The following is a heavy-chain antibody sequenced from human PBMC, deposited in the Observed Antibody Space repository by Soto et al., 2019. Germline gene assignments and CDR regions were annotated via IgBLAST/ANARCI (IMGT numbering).Heavy chain of an antibody. CDR1: GFTFSSYG. J-gene: IGHJ4*02. CDR2: ISYDGSNK. Sequence: ESGGGVVQPGRSLRLSCAASGFTFSSYGMHWVRQAPGKGLAWVAVISYDGSNKYYADSVKGRFTISRDNSKNTLYLQMNSLRAEDTAVYYCAKEMSSIAARAFDYWGQGTLVTVSS. D-gene: IGHD6-6*01. V-gene: IGHV3-30*18. CDR3: AKEMSSIAARAFDY.